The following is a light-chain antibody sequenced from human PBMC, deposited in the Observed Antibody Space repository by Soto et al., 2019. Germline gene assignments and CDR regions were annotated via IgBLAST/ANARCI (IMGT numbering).Light chain of an antibody. Sequence: EIVMTQSPATLSVSPGERATLSCRASESVSSKLVWYQKKPGQAPRLLIHDASTRATGIPVRFSGSGSGTEFTLTISSLQPEDFAVYYCQKYTDWPWGTFGGGAKVDIK. V-gene: IGKV3-15*01. J-gene: IGKJ4*01. CDR3: QKYTDWPWGT. CDR2: DAS. CDR1: ESVSSK.